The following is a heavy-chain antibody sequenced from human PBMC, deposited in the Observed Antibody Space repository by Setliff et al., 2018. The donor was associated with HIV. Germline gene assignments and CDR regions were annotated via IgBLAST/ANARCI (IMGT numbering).Heavy chain of an antibody. D-gene: IGHD2-2*01. CDR2: INHNKSS. CDR3: ARQKKSSSWSPNDY. V-gene: IGHV4-34*01. J-gene: IGHJ4*02. CDR1: GESLSDYY. Sequence: SETLSLTCAVYGESLSDYYWSWIRQPPGKGLERIGEINHNKSSDYNPSLKSRVTMSVDTSKNQFSLKVKSVTAADTAVYYCARQKKSSSWSPNDYWGQGTLVTVSS.